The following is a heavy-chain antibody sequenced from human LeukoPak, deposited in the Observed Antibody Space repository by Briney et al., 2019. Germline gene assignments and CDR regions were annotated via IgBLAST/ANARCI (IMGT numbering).Heavy chain of an antibody. CDR2: ISYDGSNK. D-gene: IGHD5-18*01. V-gene: IGHV3-30*04. J-gene: IGHJ4*02. CDR1: GFTFSSYA. CDR3: AKDFRGFRDTAMEIDY. Sequence: PGGSLRLSCAASGFTFSSYAMHRVRQAPGKGLEWVAVISYDGSNKYYADSVKGRFTISRDNSKNTLYLQMNSLRAEDTAVYYCAKDFRGFRDTAMEIDYWGQGTLVTVSS.